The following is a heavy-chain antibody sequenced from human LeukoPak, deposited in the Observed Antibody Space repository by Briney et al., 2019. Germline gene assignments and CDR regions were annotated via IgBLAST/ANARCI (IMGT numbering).Heavy chain of an antibody. J-gene: IGHJ5*02. V-gene: IGHV4-59*11. CDR3: ARGMARFDP. Sequence: SETLSLTCTIPAASITTQYWTWIPDPPGKGLEWIGYVYYGGHTNYNPSLESRLTISLDTSKKRVSLKLTSVTAADTAVYYCARGMARFDPWGQGTLVTVSS. CDR2: VYYGGHT. CDR1: AASITTQY. D-gene: IGHD6-13*01.